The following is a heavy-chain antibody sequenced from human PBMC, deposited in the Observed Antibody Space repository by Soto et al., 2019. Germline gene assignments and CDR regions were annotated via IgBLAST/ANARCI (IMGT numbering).Heavy chain of an antibody. Sequence: QVQLVQSGAEVKKPGASVKVSCKASGYTFTSYGISWVRQAPGQGLEWMGWISAYNGNTNYAQKLQGRVTMTTDTSTSTSYMELRRLRSDDTAVYYCARGPLGYCSGGSCPEHWFDPWGQGTLVTVSS. CDR3: ARGPLGYCSGGSCPEHWFDP. J-gene: IGHJ5*02. CDR2: ISAYNGNT. V-gene: IGHV1-18*01. CDR1: GYTFTSYG. D-gene: IGHD2-15*01.